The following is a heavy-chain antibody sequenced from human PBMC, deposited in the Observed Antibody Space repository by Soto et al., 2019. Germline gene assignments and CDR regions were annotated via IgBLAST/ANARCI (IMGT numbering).Heavy chain of an antibody. CDR2: ISLYSDGT. D-gene: IGHD2-2*01. V-gene: IGHV1-18*01. CDR1: CYTFSNYG. J-gene: IGHJ5*02. Sequence: ASVKVSCQTSCYTFSNYGITWVRQSPGQPLEWLGWISLYSDGTNYAQKFQGRVSMTTDTSTTTAYMELRSLRSDDTAVYYCARVVPGAEAWFGPWGQGTLVTVSS. CDR3: ARVVPGAEAWFGP.